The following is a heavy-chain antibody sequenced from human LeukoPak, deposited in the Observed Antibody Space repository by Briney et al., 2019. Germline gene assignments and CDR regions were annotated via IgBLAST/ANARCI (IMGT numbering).Heavy chain of an antibody. V-gene: IGHV3-23*01. CDR2: ISGSGGTT. J-gene: IGHJ1*01. CDR1: GFTFSSYA. CDR3: SSDWGYCSSTSCYLSSGAEYFQH. D-gene: IGHD2-2*01. Sequence: GGSLRLSCAASGFTFSSYAMSWVRQAPGKGLEWVSAISGSGGTTYYADSVKGRFTISRDNSKDTLYLQMNSLRAEDTAVYYCSSDWGYCSSTSCYLSSGAEYFQHWGQGTLVTVSS.